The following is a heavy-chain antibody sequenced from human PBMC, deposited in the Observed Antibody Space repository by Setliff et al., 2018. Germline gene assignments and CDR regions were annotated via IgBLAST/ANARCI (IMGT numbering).Heavy chain of an antibody. CDR2: IGHTGSI. D-gene: IGHD6-19*01. J-gene: IGHJ6*03. Sequence: GSLRLFCAASGFTFSNAWMSWVRQAPGKGLEWVGNIGHTGSINYNPSLKSRVTMSIDTSKNQFSLKLNSVTAADMAVYYCAREQWLDPPGYYYMDVWAKGTTVTVSS. CDR3: AREQWLDPPGYYYMDV. CDR1: GFTFSNAW. V-gene: IGHV4-4*02.